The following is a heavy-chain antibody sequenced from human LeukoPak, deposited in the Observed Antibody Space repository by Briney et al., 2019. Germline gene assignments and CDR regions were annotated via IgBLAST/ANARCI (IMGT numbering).Heavy chain of an antibody. CDR3: AKDDSSGYYPNYYFDY. D-gene: IGHD3-22*01. J-gene: IGHJ4*02. CDR2: ISSSSSYI. CDR1: GFTFSSYS. Sequence: GGSLRLSCAASGFTFSSYSMNWVRQAPGKGLEWVSSISSSSSYIYYADSVKGRFTISRDNAKNSLYLQMNSLRAEDTAVYYCAKDDSSGYYPNYYFDYWGQGTLVTVSS. V-gene: IGHV3-21*01.